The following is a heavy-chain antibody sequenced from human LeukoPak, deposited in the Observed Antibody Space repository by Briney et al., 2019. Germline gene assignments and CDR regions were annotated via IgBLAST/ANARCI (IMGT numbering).Heavy chain of an antibody. Sequence: GGSLRLSCAASGFSISSSAMNWVRQAPGKGLEWVSSINNVASHIYYAGSVKGRFTISRDNAKNSLYLQMNSLRAEDTAVYYCARDPAIQAWLSAYYFDYWGQGTLVTVSS. CDR3: ARDPAIQAWLSAYYFDY. CDR1: GFSISSSA. CDR2: INNVASHI. D-gene: IGHD5-18*01. J-gene: IGHJ4*02. V-gene: IGHV3-21*01.